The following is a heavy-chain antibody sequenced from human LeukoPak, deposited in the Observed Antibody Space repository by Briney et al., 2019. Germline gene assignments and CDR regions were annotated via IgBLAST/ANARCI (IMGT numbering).Heavy chain of an antibody. CDR2: ISSSSSYI. V-gene: IGHV3-21*01. CDR1: GFTFSSYS. CDR3: ARVSVGATTY. J-gene: IGHJ4*02. D-gene: IGHD1-26*01. Sequence: PGGSLRLSCAASGFTFSSYSMNWVRQAPGKGLEWVSSISSSSSYIYYADSVKGRFTISRDNAKNSLYLQMNSLRAEDAAVYYCARVSVGATTYWGKGTLVTVSS.